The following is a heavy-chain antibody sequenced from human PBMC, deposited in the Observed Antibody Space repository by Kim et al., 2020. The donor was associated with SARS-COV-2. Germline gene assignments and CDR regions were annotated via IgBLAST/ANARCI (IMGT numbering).Heavy chain of an antibody. CDR2: ISYDGSNK. Sequence: GGSLRLSCAASGFTFSSCAIHWVRQAPGKGLEWGAVISYDGSNKNYADSVKGRFTISRDNSKNTLYLQMNILRAEETALYYCARDQWSRLRGLTYSYYGMDVWGQGTTVTVSS. V-gene: IGHV3-30-3*01. D-gene: IGHD3-10*01. J-gene: IGHJ6*02. CDR3: ARDQWSRLRGLTYSYYGMDV. CDR1: GFTFSSCA.